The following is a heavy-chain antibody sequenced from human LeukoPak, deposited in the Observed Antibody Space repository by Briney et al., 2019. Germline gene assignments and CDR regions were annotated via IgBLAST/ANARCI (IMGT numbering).Heavy chain of an antibody. D-gene: IGHD2-8*01. CDR1: GGSILNYY. CDR3: PTRKTNNYGNDAFDV. V-gene: IGHV4-4*07. CDR2: IYIIVVI. Sequence: ETLSVTCTVSGGSILNYYWSWIRQPAGKGLEWIGRIYIIVVISHNPSPTTRVTMSLDTSKKQFSLKLRSVTAADTAVYYCPTRKTNNYGNDAFDVWGQGTMDRVS. J-gene: IGHJ3*01.